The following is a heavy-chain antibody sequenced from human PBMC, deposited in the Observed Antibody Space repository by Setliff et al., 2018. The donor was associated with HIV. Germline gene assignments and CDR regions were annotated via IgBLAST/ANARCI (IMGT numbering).Heavy chain of an antibody. CDR1: GFTFSSYA. CDR3: AKDPRAAVATICDY. V-gene: IGHV3-23*01. J-gene: IGHJ4*02. D-gene: IGHD5-12*01. CDR2: ISGSGGST. Sequence: GGSLRLSCAASGFTFSSYAMSWVRQAPGKGLEWVSAISGSGGSTYYADSVKGRFTISRDNSKNTLYLQMNSLRAEDTAVYYCAKDPRAAVATICDYWGQGTLVTSP.